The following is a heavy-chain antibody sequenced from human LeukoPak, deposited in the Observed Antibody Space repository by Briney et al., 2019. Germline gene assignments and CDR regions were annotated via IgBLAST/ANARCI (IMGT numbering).Heavy chain of an antibody. D-gene: IGHD3-16*01. V-gene: IGHV3-48*01. Sequence: GGSLRLSCAASGFTFSSYSMNWVRQAPGKGLEWVSDISSSSSTIYYADSVKGRFTISRDNAKNSLYLQMNSLRAEDTAVYYCARYYSQWSFDYWGQGTLVTVSS. CDR2: ISSSSSTI. CDR3: ARYYSQWSFDY. J-gene: IGHJ4*02. CDR1: GFTFSSYS.